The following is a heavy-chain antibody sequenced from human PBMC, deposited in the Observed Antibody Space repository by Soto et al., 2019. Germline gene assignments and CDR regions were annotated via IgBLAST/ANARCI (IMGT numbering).Heavy chain of an antibody. V-gene: IGHV4-30-4*01. CDR2: IYYSGST. J-gene: IGHJ6*02. CDR1: GGSISSGYYY. D-gene: IGHD6-6*01. Sequence: LSLTCTVSGGSISSGYYYWSWIRQPPGKGLEWIGYIYYSGSTYYNPSLKSRVTISVDTSKNQFSLKLSSVTAADTAVYYCASEYSSSSFYYYGMDVWGQGTTVTVS. CDR3: ASEYSSSSFYYYGMDV.